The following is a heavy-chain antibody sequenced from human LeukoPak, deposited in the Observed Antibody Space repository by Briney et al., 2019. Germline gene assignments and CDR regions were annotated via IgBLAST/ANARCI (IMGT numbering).Heavy chain of an antibody. D-gene: IGHD3-22*01. CDR1: GGSISSYY. Sequence: PSETLSLTCTVSGGSISSYYWSWLRQPAGKGLEWIGRIYTSGSTNYNPSLKSRVTMSVDTSKNQFSLKLSSVTAADTAVYYCARVFTMIVGGDAFDIWGQGTMVTVSS. V-gene: IGHV4-4*07. CDR3: ARVFTMIVGGDAFDI. CDR2: IYTSGST. J-gene: IGHJ3*02.